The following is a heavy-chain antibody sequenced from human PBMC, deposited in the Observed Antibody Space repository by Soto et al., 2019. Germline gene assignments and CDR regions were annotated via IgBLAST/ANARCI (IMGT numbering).Heavy chain of an antibody. CDR1: GYTFTSYG. CDR2: ISAYNGNT. D-gene: IGHD3-22*01. J-gene: IGHJ4*02. Sequence: ASVKVSCKASGYTFTSYGISWVRQAPGQGLEWMGWISAYNGNTNYAQKLQGRVTMTTDTSTSTAYMELRSLRSDDTAVYYCARVGSYYDSSGSDDFDYWGQGTLVTVSS. V-gene: IGHV1-18*01. CDR3: ARVGSYYDSSGSDDFDY.